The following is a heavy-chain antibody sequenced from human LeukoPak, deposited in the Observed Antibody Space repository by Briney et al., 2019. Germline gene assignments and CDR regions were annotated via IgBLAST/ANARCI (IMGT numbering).Heavy chain of an antibody. D-gene: IGHD4-17*01. CDR3: ARDRLHYGEYEKTFDY. V-gene: IGHV3-23*01. CDR1: GFTFTTYA. J-gene: IGHJ4*02. CDR2: ISDSGGST. Sequence: GGSLRLSCAASGFTFTTYAMTWVRQAPGKGLEWVSRISDSGGSTYYADSVKGRFTISRDNARNSLYLQMNSLRAEDTAVYYCARDRLHYGEYEKTFDYWGQGTLVSVSS.